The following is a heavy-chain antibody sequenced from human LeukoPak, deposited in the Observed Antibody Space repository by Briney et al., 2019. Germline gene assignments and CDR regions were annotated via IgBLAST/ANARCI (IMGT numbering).Heavy chain of an antibody. CDR2: IIPIFGTA. D-gene: IGHD1-26*01. CDR3: ARVSLPPEYSGSFDY. CDR1: GGTFSSYA. V-gene: IGHV1-69*13. Sequence: SVKVSCKASGGTFSSYAISWVRQAPGQGLEWMGGIIPIFGTANYAQKFQGRVTITADESTSTAYMELSSLRSEDTAVYYCARVSLPPEYSGSFDYWGQGTLVTVSS. J-gene: IGHJ4*02.